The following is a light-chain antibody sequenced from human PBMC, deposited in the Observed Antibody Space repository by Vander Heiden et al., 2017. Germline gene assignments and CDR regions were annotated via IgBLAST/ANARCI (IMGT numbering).Light chain of an antibody. Sequence: EIVLTQSPGTLSLSPGERATLSCRASQTISNNFLAWYQQKPGQAPRLLIYGVSRRATGISDRVSGSGSGTDFTRTISRLEPEDLEVYFCQQYSSSPPTFGGGTKVEIK. CDR3: QQYSSSPPT. CDR2: GVS. V-gene: IGKV3-20*01. CDR1: QTISNNF. J-gene: IGKJ4*01.